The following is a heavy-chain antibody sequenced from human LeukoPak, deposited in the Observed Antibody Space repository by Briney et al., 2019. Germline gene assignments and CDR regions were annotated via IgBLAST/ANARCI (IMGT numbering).Heavy chain of an antibody. CDR1: GITVINAW. J-gene: IGHJ6*03. V-gene: IGHV3-15*01. CDR2: VKRKSEGGTT. Sequence: PGGSLRLSCAASGITVINAWMSWVRQAPGKGLEWVGRVKRKSEGGTTDYAAPVKGRFTISRDNSKNTLYLQMNSLRAEDTAVYYCAKDPYASADYYYYYYMDVWGKGTTVTVSS. CDR3: AKDPYASADYYYYYYMDV.